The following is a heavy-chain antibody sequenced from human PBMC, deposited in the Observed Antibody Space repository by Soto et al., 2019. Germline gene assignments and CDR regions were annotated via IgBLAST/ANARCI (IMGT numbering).Heavy chain of an antibody. CDR3: ARDKSARYYYYGMDV. CDR2: IYYSGST. Sequence: SDTLSLTCTVSGGSISSGGYYWSWIRQHPGKGLEWIGYIYYSGSTYYNPSLKSRVTISVDTSKNQFSLKLSSVTAADTAVYYCARDKSARYYYYGMDVWGQGTTVTVSS. J-gene: IGHJ6*02. D-gene: IGHD6-6*01. CDR1: GGSISSGGYY. V-gene: IGHV4-31*03.